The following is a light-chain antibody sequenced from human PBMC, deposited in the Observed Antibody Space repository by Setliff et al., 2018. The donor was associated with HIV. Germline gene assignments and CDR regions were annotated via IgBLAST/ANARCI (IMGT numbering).Light chain of an antibody. CDR3: CTYAGSSTYV. CDR2: EVT. V-gene: IGLV2-23*02. Sequence: QSVLTQPASVSGSPGQSITISCTGTSSDVGSYNFVSWFQQLPGKAPKLMIYEVTKRPSEVSNRFSGSKSGNTASLTISGLQAEDEADYYCCTYAGSSTYVFGTGTKVTVL. J-gene: IGLJ1*01. CDR1: SSDVGSYNF.